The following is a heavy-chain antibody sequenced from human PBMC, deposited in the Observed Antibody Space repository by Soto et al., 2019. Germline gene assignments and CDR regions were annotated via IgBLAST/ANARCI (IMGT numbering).Heavy chain of an antibody. CDR1: GFSFNFFW. J-gene: IGHJ6*02. CDR2: INKDGGDK. V-gene: IGHV3-7*05. CDR3: ARHQRIAPSRGVYSLYDGMDV. Sequence: EVQLVESGGGLVQPGGSLRLSCAASGFSFNFFWMTWVRQAPGKGLEWVANINKDGGDKYYVDSVKGRFTVSRDNAKNSLDLQINSLRAEDTAVYYCARHQRIAPSRGVYSLYDGMDVWGQGTTVTVSS. D-gene: IGHD6-13*01.